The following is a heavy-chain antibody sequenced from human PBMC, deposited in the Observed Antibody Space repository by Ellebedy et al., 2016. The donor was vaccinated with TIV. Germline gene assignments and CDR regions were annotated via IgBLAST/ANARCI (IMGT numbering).Heavy chain of an antibody. D-gene: IGHD5-12*01. V-gene: IGHV4-39*01. Sequence: SETLSLXXTVSGGSISSRSYYWGWIRQSPGKGLEWIASVDYSGTTDYNPSLRSRVSISADTSKKQFFLDLSSVTAADTAVYYCARHRKGSGYYGLYYLDCWGQGTLVTVSS. CDR2: VDYSGTT. CDR3: ARHRKGSGYYGLYYLDC. J-gene: IGHJ4*02. CDR1: GGSISSRSYY.